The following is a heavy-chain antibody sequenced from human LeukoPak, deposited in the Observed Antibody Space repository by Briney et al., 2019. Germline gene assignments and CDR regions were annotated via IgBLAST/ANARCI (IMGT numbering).Heavy chain of an antibody. V-gene: IGHV3-21*01. CDR2: ISSSSSYR. CDR3: AREGRYYYYYMDV. Sequence: GGSLRLSCAATGFTFSSYSMNWVRQAPGKGLEWVSSISSSSSYRYYADSVKGRFTISRDNAKNSLYLQMNSLRAEDTAVYYCAREGRYYYYYMDVWGKGTTVTVSS. J-gene: IGHJ6*03. CDR1: GFTFSSYS.